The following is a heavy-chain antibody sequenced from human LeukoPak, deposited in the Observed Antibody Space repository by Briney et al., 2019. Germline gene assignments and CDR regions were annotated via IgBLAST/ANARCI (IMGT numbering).Heavy chain of an antibody. Sequence: SETLSLTCTVSGGSISSNYWGWIRQPPGKGLEWIGYIYYSGSTNYNPSLKSRVTISSDTSKNQFSLELSSVTAADTAVYYCARLKATVSIHAYFDYWGQGTLVTVSS. CDR2: IYYSGST. V-gene: IGHV4-59*01. CDR1: GGSISSNY. D-gene: IGHD4-17*01. J-gene: IGHJ4*02. CDR3: ARLKATVSIHAYFDY.